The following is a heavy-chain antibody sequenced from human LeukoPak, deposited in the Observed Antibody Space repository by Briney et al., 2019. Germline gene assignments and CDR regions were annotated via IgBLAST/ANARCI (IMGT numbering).Heavy chain of an antibody. CDR3: ARMMNLDY. J-gene: IGHJ4*02. Sequence: GGSLRLSCAASGFTFSSYSMIWLRQAQGKGVEWVSYISSSSSTIYYADSGKGQFTISRDNAKNSLYLQMNSLRAEDTAVYYCARMMNLDYWGQGTLVTVSS. CDR1: GFTFSSYS. V-gene: IGHV3-48*04. CDR2: ISSSSSTI. D-gene: IGHD3-16*01.